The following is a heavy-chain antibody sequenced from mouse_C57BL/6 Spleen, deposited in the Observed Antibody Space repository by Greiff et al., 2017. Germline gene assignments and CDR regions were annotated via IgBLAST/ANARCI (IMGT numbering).Heavy chain of an antibody. CDR3: ERSGDPRFAY. CDR2: INPGGGGT. Sequence: QVQLQQSGAELVRPGTSVKVSCKASGYAFTNYLIEWVKQRPGQGLEWIGVINPGGGGTNYNEKFKGKATLTADKSSSTAYMQLSSLTSEDSAVYVCERSGDPRFAYWGQETLVTVSA. D-gene: IGHD3-1*01. J-gene: IGHJ3*01. V-gene: IGHV1-54*01. CDR1: GYAFTNYL.